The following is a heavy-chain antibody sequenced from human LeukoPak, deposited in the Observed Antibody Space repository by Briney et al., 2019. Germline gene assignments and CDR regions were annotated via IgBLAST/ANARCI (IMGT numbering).Heavy chain of an antibody. CDR2: VSTTGYYI. CDR1: GFTFSGYS. Sequence: PGGSLRLSCAASGFTFSGYSMNWVRQAPGQGREWVSSVSTTGYYIYYADSVKGRFSISRDNAKNSLYLQMNSLRAEDTAVYYCARGGDCGTTSCYYFDFWGQGTRVTVSS. V-gene: IGHV3-21*01. J-gene: IGHJ4*02. D-gene: IGHD2-2*01. CDR3: ARGGDCGTTSCYYFDF.